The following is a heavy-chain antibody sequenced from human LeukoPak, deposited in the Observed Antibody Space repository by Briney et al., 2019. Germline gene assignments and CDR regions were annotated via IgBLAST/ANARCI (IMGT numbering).Heavy chain of an antibody. D-gene: IGHD3-3*01. CDR3: ARAPRFYDFWSGPTSQFDY. Sequence: ASVKVSCKASGYTFTGYYMHWVRQAPGQGLEWMGWINPNSGGTNYAQKFQGRVTTTRNTSISTAYMELSSLRSEDTAVYYCARAPRFYDFWSGPTSQFDYWGQGTLVTVSS. J-gene: IGHJ4*02. CDR1: GYTFTGYY. CDR2: INPNSGGT. V-gene: IGHV1-2*02.